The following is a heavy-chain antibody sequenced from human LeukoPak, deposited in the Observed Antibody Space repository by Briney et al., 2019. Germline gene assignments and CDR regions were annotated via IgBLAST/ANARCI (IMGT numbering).Heavy chain of an antibody. J-gene: IGHJ4*02. CDR1: GFTFSSYA. Sequence: GGSLRLSCAASGFTFSSYAMSRVRQAPGKGLEWVSAISGSGGSTYYADSVKGRFTISRDNSKNTLYLQMNSLRAEDTAVYYCAKDYGDYVLFFDYWGQGTLVTVSS. V-gene: IGHV3-23*01. CDR3: AKDYGDYVLFFDY. D-gene: IGHD4-17*01. CDR2: ISGSGGST.